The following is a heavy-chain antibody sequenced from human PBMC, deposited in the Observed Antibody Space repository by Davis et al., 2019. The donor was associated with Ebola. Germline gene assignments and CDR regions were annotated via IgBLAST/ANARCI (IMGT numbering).Heavy chain of an antibody. J-gene: IGHJ4*02. CDR2: ISGHGDKT. V-gene: IGHV3-43*02. D-gene: IGHD6-25*01. CDR3: VKDRRSSGWVYYFDH. Sequence: GESLKISCAASGFTFEDDAMHWDRQAPGKGLEWVSLISGHGDKTDYADSVMGRFTISRDNSKNSLYLQMNSLRSEDTAFYYCVKDRRSSGWVYYFDHWGQGALVTVSS. CDR1: GFTFEDDA.